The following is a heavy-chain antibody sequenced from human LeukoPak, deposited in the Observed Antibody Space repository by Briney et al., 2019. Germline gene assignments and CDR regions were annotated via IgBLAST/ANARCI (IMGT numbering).Heavy chain of an antibody. V-gene: IGHV4-34*01. CDR3: ARVGRGSSSAGYYFDY. CDR2: INHSGST. D-gene: IGHD6-6*01. J-gene: IGHJ4*02. CDR1: GGSISSYY. Sequence: PSETLSLTCTVSGGSISSYYWSWIRQPPGKGLEWIGEINHSGSTNYNPSLKSRVTISVDTSKNQFSLKLSSVTAADTAVYYCARVGRGSSSAGYYFDYWGQGTLVTVSS.